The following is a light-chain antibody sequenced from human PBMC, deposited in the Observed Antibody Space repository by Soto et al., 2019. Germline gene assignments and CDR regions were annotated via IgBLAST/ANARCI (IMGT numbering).Light chain of an antibody. CDR1: QNIRGNE. J-gene: IGKJ1*01. CDR3: QDYGTSAPWT. CDR2: RGS. Sequence: VLTQSPGTLSLSPGERTTLSCRASQNIRGNELAWYQQKPGQPPRLLIYRGSSRAPGIPDRFSGRGSGTDFTLTSSRLEPEDFAVYYCQDYGTSAPWTFGQGTRVEIK. V-gene: IGKV3-20*01.